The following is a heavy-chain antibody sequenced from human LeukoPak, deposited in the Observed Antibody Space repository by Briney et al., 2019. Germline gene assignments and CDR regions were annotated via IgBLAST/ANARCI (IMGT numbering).Heavy chain of an antibody. CDR3: ARAANWHDDDWFDP. CDR2: FDPEDGET. Sequence: SVKVSCKVSGYTLTELSMHWVRQAPGKGLEWMGGFDPEDGETIYAQKFQGRVTMTEDTSTDTAYMELSSLRSEDTAVYYCARAANWHDDDWFDPWGQGTLVTVSS. J-gene: IGHJ5*02. D-gene: IGHD1-1*01. V-gene: IGHV1-24*01. CDR1: GYTLTELS.